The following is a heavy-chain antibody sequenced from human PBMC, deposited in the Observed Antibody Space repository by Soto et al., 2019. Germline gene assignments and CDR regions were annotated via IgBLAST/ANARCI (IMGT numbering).Heavy chain of an antibody. V-gene: IGHV4-31*03. CDR2: IDYSGST. D-gene: IGHD4-17*01. Sequence: PSETLSLTCSVSRVSISSGVYYCIWIGQHPGKGLEWIVYIDYSGSTYYNPSLKSRVSISVDTSKNQFSLKLSSVTAADTAVYYCARAPYGDYEVDAFDIWGQGTMVTVSS. J-gene: IGHJ3*02. CDR1: RVSISSGVYY. CDR3: ARAPYGDYEVDAFDI.